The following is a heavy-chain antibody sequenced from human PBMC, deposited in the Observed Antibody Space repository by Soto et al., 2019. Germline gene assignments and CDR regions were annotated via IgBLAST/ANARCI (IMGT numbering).Heavy chain of an antibody. D-gene: IGHD6-6*01. J-gene: IGHJ6*04. CDR3: ARERSMNYSSSLYYYYGMDV. Sequence: GASVKVSCKASGYTFTSYGISWVRQAPGQGLEGMGWISAYNGNTNYAQKLQGRVTMTTDTSTSTAYMELRSLRSDDTAVCYCARERSMNYSSSLYYYYGMDVWGEGTTVTVSS. CDR2: ISAYNGNT. V-gene: IGHV1-18*04. CDR1: GYTFTSYG.